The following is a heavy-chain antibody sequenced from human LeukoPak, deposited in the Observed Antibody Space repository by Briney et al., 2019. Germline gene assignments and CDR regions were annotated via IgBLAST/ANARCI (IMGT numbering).Heavy chain of an antibody. V-gene: IGHV3-23*01. CDR3: AKYRLKFDY. D-gene: IGHD1-26*01. CDR1: GLTFSNYA. Sequence: SGGSLRLSCAASGLTFSNYAMSWVRQALGKGLEWVSSIGSSGDSTYYADSVKGRFTISRDNSKNTLYLQMNSLRAEDTALYYCAKYRLKFDYWGQGTLVTVSS. CDR2: IGSSGDST. J-gene: IGHJ4*02.